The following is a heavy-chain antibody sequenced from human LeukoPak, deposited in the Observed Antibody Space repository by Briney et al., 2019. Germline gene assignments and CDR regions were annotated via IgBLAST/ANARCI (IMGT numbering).Heavy chain of an antibody. V-gene: IGHV4-59*08. D-gene: IGHD2-15*01. J-gene: IGHJ4*02. CDR2: NYYSWST. CDR3: ARHQHCSGGSCYSGGEGY. CDR1: GGSISRYY. Sequence: SETLSLTCTVSGGSISRYYWSWIRQPPGKALEWIGYNYYSWSTNYNPSLKSRITISVDTSNNQSSLKLSSVTAADTAVYYCARHQHCSGGSCYSGGEGYWGQGTLVTVSS.